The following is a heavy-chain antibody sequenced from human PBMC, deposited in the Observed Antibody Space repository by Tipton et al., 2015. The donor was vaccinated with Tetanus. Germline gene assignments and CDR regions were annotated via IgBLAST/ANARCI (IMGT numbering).Heavy chain of an antibody. J-gene: IGHJ6*02. CDR3: GRERIEGFFYRGMGV. CDR2: IYQNGDA. V-gene: IGHV4-59*01. Sequence: TLSLTCTVSGGSISRFYWYWIRQPPGKRLERIADIYQNGDANYNPSLQSRGTISVDTSKNHFSLQQAFVTAADTAVYYCGRERIEGFFYRGMGVWGPGTPIPVSS. D-gene: IGHD2-21*01. CDR1: GGSISRFY.